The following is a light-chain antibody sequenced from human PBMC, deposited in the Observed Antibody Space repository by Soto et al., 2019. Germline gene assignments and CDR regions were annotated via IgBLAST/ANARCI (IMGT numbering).Light chain of an antibody. CDR3: QQSYSTPT. CDR1: QSISSY. V-gene: IGKV1-39*01. CDR2: AAS. J-gene: IGKJ1*01. Sequence: DIQMTQSPSSLSAYVGDGVTITCRASQSISSYLNWYQQKPGKAPKLLIYAASSLQSGVPSRFSGSGSGTDFTLTISSLQPEDFATYYCQQSYSTPTFGQGTKVDIK.